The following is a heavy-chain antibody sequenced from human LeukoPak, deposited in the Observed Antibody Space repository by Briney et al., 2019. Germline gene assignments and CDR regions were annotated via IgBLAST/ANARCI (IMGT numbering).Heavy chain of an antibody. CDR2: FYSGGRT. J-gene: IGHJ4*02. D-gene: IGHD3-22*01. CDR3: ATSPYYYYDSSGPYSFDY. V-gene: IGHV4-39*01. CDR1: GGSISSTSYY. Sequence: SETLSLTCILSGGSISSTSYYWGWIRQPPGKGLEWIGSFYSGGRTYYNPSLKSRVTISVDTSKNQFSLKLTSVTAADTAVYYCATSPYYYYDSSGPYSFDYWGQGTLVTVSS.